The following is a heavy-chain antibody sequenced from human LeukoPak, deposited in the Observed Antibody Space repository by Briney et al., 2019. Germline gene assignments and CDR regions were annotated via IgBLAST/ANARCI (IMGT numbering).Heavy chain of an antibody. V-gene: IGHV1-2*02. CDR3: ARVANYYDSSGYYLYYFDY. J-gene: IGHJ4*02. D-gene: IGHD3-22*01. CDR2: INPNSGGT. Sequence: ASVKVSCKASGYTFTANFMHWVRQAPGQGLEWMGWINPNSGGTNYGKKFQGRVTMTRDTSISTAYMELSRLRSDDTAVYYCARVANYYDSSGYYLYYFDYWGQGTLDTVSS. CDR1: GYTFTANF.